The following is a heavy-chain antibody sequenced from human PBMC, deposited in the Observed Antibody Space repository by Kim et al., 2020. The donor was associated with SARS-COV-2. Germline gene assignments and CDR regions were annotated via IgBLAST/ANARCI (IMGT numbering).Heavy chain of an antibody. V-gene: IGHV1-18*01. CDR1: GYTFTTSG. CDR2: ISGYNGVT. J-gene: IGHJ4*02. Sequence: ASVKVSCKASGYTFTTSGISWVRQAPGQEPEWMGWISGYNGVTIYAQRPQGRVTSTSDTSTSTAYMDLRNLRSDDTAVYYCARGGGNNWPYYLDYWGQGTLVTVSA. CDR3: ARGGGNNWPYYLDY. D-gene: IGHD1-1*01.